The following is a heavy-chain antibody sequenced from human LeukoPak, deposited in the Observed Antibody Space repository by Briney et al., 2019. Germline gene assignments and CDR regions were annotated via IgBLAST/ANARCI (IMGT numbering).Heavy chain of an antibody. CDR2: IKQDGGEK. V-gene: IGHV3-7*01. CDR1: GFTFSSYS. D-gene: IGHD4-11*01. CDR3: AREDHSNYNY. Sequence: GGSLRLSCAASGFTFSSYSMNWVRQAPGKGLEWVANIKQDGGEKFYVDSVKGRFTISRDNAKNSLYLQMNSLRAEDTAVYYCAREDHSNYNYWGQGTLVTVSS. J-gene: IGHJ4*02.